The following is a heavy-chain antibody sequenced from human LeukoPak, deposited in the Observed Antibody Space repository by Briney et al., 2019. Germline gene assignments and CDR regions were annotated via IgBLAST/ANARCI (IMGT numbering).Heavy chain of an antibody. CDR2: INHSGST. CDR1: GGSFSGYY. D-gene: IGHD6-13*01. CDR3: ARGVPLYSSSWYFNY. Sequence: PSETLSLTCAVYGGSFSGYYWSWIRQPPGKGLEWIGEINHSGSTNYNPSLKSRVTIPVDTSKNQFSLKLSSVTAADTAAYYCARGVPLYSSSWYFNYWGQGTLVTVSS. V-gene: IGHV4-34*01. J-gene: IGHJ4*02.